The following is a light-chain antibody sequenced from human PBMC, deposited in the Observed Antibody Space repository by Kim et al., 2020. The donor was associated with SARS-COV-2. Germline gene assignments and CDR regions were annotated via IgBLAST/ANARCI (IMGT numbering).Light chain of an antibody. CDR1: SLRSYY. CDR3: NSRDSSGNHYV. Sequence: SSELTQDPAVSVALGQTVRITCQGDSLRSYYASWYQQKPGQAPVLVIYGKNNRPAGIPDRFSGSSSGNTASLTFTGAQAEDEADYYCNSRDSSGNHYVFG. V-gene: IGLV3-19*01. CDR2: GKN. J-gene: IGLJ1*01.